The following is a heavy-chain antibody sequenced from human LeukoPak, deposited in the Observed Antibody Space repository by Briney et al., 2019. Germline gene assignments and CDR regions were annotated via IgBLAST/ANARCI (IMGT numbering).Heavy chain of an antibody. CDR3: ARQGVGTDY. V-gene: IGHV4-30-2*03. D-gene: IGHD2-21*02. J-gene: IGHJ4*02. Sequence: SETLSLTCAVSGVSISSGGYSWSWIRQPPGKGLEWIGYIYHSGSTYYNPSLKSRVTISVDMSKNQFSLKLSSVTAADTAVYYCARQGVGTDYWGQGTLVTVSS. CDR1: GVSISSGGYS. CDR2: IYHSGST.